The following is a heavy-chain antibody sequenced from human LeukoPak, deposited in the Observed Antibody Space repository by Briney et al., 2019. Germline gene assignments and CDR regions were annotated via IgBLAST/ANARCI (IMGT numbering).Heavy chain of an antibody. CDR3: ARRQYYYGSGSPTFYYYYGMDV. CDR1: GFTFSSYA. V-gene: IGHV3-30-3*01. Sequence: PGGSLRLPCAASGFTFSSYAMHWVRQAPGKGLEWVAVISYDGSNKYYADSVKGRFTISRDNSKNTLYLQMNSLRAEDTAVYYCARRQYYYGSGSPTFYYYYGMDVWGQGTTVTVSS. D-gene: IGHD3-10*01. J-gene: IGHJ6*02. CDR2: ISYDGSNK.